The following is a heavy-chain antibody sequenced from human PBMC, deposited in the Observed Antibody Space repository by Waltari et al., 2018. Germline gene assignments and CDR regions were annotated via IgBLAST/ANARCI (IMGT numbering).Heavy chain of an antibody. CDR3: ARTLAGRRLADY. D-gene: IGHD3-16*01. Sequence: QVQLVESGGVLVKPGGSLRLSCAASGFTFSDYYMSGIRRAPGKGPEWVSYIDSVSDGIYYTQSVKGRFTISRDNAKNTLYLQMNSLRVEDTAVYHCARTLAGRRLADYWGQGTLVTVSS. CDR1: GFTFSDYY. J-gene: IGHJ4*02. V-gene: IGHV3-11*01. CDR2: IDSVSDGI.